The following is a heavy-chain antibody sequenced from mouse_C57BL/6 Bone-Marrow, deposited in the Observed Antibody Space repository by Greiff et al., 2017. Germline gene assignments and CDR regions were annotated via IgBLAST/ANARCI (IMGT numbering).Heavy chain of an antibody. J-gene: IGHJ2*01. CDR3: TTPYYYGSVYYFDY. V-gene: IGHV14-4*01. D-gene: IGHD1-1*01. CDR1: GFNIKDDY. Sequence: EVQLQQSGAELVRPGASVKLSCTASGFNIKDDYMHWVKQRPEQGLEWIGWIDPENGDTEYASKFQGKATITADTSSNTAYLQLSSLTSEDTAVYYCTTPYYYGSVYYFDYWGQGTTLTVSS. CDR2: IDPENGDT.